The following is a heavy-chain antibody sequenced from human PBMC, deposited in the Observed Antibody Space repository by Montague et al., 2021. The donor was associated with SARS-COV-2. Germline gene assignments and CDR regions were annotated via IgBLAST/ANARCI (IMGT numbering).Heavy chain of an antibody. Sequence: ETLSLTCTVSGGSVSSYYWSWIRQPPGKGLEWIGYIYHSGSTNYNPSLKSRVTISVDTSKNQFSLKLSSVTAADTAVYYCARGLHFYDSSGYYFDYWGQGTLVTVSS. CDR2: IYHSGST. CDR1: GGSVSSYY. D-gene: IGHD3-22*01. J-gene: IGHJ4*02. CDR3: ARGLHFYDSSGYYFDY. V-gene: IGHV4-59*02.